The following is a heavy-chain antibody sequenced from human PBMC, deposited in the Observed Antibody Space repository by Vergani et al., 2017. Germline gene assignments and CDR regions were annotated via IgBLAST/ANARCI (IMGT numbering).Heavy chain of an antibody. CDR2: IRYDGSNK. Sequence: QVQLVESGGGVVQPGGSLRLSCAASGFTFSSYGMHWVRQAPGKGLEWVAFIRYDGSNKYYADSVKGRFTISRDNSKNTLYLQMNSLRAEDTAVYYCARNYGDGSYYYYGMDVWGQGTTVTVSS. D-gene: IGHD4-17*01. V-gene: IGHV3-30*02. J-gene: IGHJ6*02. CDR3: ARNYGDGSYYYYGMDV. CDR1: GFTFSSYG.